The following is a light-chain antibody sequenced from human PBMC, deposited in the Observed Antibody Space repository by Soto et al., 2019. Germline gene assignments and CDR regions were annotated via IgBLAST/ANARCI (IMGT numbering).Light chain of an antibody. CDR2: DVF. Sequence: QSALTQPASVCGSPGQSITISCTGTSSDIGGYNYVSWYQQYPGKAPKLIIYDVFNRPSGVSNRFSGSKSGNTASLTISGLQPEDEADYYCNSFTTSSTFVVFGGGTKVTVL. J-gene: IGLJ2*01. CDR1: SSDIGGYNY. CDR3: NSFTTSSTFVV. V-gene: IGLV2-14*01.